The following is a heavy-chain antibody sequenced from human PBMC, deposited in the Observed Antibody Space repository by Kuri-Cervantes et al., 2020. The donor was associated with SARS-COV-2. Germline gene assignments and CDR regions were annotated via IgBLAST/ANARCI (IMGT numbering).Heavy chain of an antibody. CDR2: ISSSSSYI. CDR1: GFTFSSYS. D-gene: IGHD6-13*01. CDR3: ARVVGSSWPTNYYGMDV. V-gene: IGHV3-21*04. Sequence: GESLKISCAASGFTFSSYSMNWVRQAPGKGLEWVSSISSSSSYIYYADSVKGRFTISRDNAKNSLYLQMNSLRAEDTAVYYCARVVGSSWPTNYYGMDVWGQGTTVTVSS. J-gene: IGHJ6*02.